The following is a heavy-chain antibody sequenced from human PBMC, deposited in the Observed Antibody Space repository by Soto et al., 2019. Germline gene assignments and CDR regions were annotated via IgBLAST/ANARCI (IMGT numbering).Heavy chain of an antibody. CDR3: ARVIVPTTVTTSNWFDP. Sequence: ASVKVSCKASGYTFTTYYMHWVRQAPGQGLEWMGIINPGTGSTNYAQKFQGRVTMTSDTSTNTVYMELSSLRTEDTAVYYCARVIVPTTVTTSNWFDPWGQGNMVTVS. V-gene: IGHV1-46*01. D-gene: IGHD4-17*01. CDR2: INPGTGST. J-gene: IGHJ5*02. CDR1: GYTFTTYY.